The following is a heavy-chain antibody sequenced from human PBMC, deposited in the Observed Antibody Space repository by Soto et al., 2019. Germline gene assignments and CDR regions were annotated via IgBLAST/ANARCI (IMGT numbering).Heavy chain of an antibody. CDR2: IYYSGST. D-gene: IGHD3-10*01. V-gene: IGHV4-31*03. J-gene: IGHJ4*02. CDR3: ARGITRVRGVIFSPYFDY. Sequence: QVQLQESGPGLVKPSQTLSLTCTVSGGSISSGGYYWSWIRQHPGKGLEWIGYIYYSGSTYYTPSLKSRVTISVDTSKNQFSLKLSSVTAAATAVYYCARGITRVRGVIFSPYFDYWGQGTLVTVSS. CDR1: GGSISSGGYY.